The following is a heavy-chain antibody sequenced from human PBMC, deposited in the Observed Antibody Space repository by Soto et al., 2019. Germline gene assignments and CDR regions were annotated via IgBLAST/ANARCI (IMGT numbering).Heavy chain of an antibody. J-gene: IGHJ6*02. CDR3: AGITTFGVVNYGLDV. D-gene: IGHD3-3*01. V-gene: IGHV4-31*11. CDR2: IYNSGST. CDR1: GGSVSSGVSY. Sequence: SETLSLTCAVSGGSVSSGVSYWFWFRHHSGKGLEWIGYIYNSGSTYYNPSLQSRVSISSDASQNQFSLNLLSVTAADTAVYFCAGITTFGVVNYGLDVWGQGTTVTVSS.